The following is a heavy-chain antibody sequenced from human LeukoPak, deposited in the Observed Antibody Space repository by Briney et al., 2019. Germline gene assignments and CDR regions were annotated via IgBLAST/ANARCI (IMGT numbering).Heavy chain of an antibody. J-gene: IGHJ4*02. V-gene: IGHV3-23*01. CDR2: ISGSGGST. D-gene: IGHD3-10*01. Sequence: GGSLRLSCAASGFTFSSYAMSWVRQAPGKGLEWVSAISGSGGSTYYADSVKGRFTISRDNSKNTLYLQMNSLRAEDTAVYYCTTLIADYYGSGSYPSLDYWGQGTLVTVSS. CDR3: TTLIADYYGSGSYPSLDY. CDR1: GFTFSSYA.